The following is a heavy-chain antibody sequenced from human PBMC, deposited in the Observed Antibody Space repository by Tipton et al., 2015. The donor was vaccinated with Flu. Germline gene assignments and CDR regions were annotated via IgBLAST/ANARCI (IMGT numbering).Heavy chain of an antibody. CDR2: ISASSTYI. CDR3: ARGVSGSGLRF. CDR1: GFIFSSFS. V-gene: IGHV3-21*01. J-gene: IGHJ4*02. Sequence: SLRLSCAASGFIFSSFSMIWVRQAPGKGLEWVSSISASSTYIHYADSVKGRFTISRDDAKTSVYLQMNGLRAEDTAVYYCARGVSGSGLRFWGQGTLVTVSS. D-gene: IGHD3-10*01.